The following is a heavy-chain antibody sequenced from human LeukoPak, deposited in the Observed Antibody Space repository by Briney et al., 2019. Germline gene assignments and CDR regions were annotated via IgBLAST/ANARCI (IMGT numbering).Heavy chain of an antibody. CDR2: IIPIFGTA. CDR3: ARVGSSSWYELRAYYYYMDV. Sequence: SVKVSCKASGGTFSSYAISWVRQAPGQGLEWMGGIIPIFGTANYAQKFQGRVTITADKSTSTAYMELSSLRSEDTAVYYCARVGSSSWYELRAYYYYMDVWGKGTTVTVSS. CDR1: GGTFSSYA. J-gene: IGHJ6*03. V-gene: IGHV1-69*06. D-gene: IGHD6-13*01.